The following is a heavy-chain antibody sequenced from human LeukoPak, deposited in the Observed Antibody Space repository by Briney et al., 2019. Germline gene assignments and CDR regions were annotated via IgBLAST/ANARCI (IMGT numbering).Heavy chain of an antibody. D-gene: IGHD2-15*01. V-gene: IGHV4-39*01. J-gene: IGHJ6*03. CDR1: GGSISSNSYY. Sequence: TSETLSLTCTVSGGSISSNSYYWGWIRQPPGKGLEWIGSIYYSGNTYYNPSLTSRVTISVDTSKNQFSLKLSSVTAADTAVYYCARLATGYCSGGSCGESYYYYYMDVWGKGTTVTVSS. CDR2: IYYSGNT. CDR3: ARLATGYCSGGSCGESYYYYYMDV.